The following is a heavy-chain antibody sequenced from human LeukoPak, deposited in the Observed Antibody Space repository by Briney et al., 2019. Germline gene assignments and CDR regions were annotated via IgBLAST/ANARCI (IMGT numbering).Heavy chain of an antibody. CDR3: ARVVVPAAMGYYYYGMDV. V-gene: IGHV1-69*13. Sequence: SVKVSCKAFGGTFSSYAISWVRQAPGQGLEWMGGIIPIFGTANYAQKFQGRVTITADESTSTAYMELSSLRSEDTAVYYCARVVVPAAMGYYYYGMDVWGQGTTVTVSS. J-gene: IGHJ6*02. D-gene: IGHD2-2*01. CDR2: IIPIFGTA. CDR1: GGTFSSYA.